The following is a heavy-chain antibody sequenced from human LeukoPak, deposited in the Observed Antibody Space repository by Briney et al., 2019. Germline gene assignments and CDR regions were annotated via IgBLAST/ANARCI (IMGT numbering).Heavy chain of an antibody. CDR3: ARDPRYSSTWYYFDY. Sequence: GGSLRLSCAASGFSFSSYALHWVRQAPGKGLEWVAVVWYDGSKKYYADSVKGRFTISRDNSKNTLYLQMNSLRAEDTAVYYCARDPRYSSTWYYFDYWGQGTLVTVSS. V-gene: IGHV3-33*01. J-gene: IGHJ4*02. CDR1: GFSFSSYA. D-gene: IGHD6-13*01. CDR2: VWYDGSKK.